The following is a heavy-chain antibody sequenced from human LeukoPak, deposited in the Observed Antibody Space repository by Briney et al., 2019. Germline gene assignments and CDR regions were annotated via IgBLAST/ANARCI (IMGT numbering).Heavy chain of an antibody. CDR3: ARVISGYVDY. CDR1: GFTFNNYW. D-gene: IGHD2-15*01. J-gene: IGHJ4*02. Sequence: GGSLRLSCAASGFTFNNYWMNWVRQAPEKGLEWVASIKQDGSEEYYVDSARGRFTISRDNAKNSLYLQMNSLRAEDTAVYYCARVISGYVDYWGPGTLVTVSS. CDR2: IKQDGSEE. V-gene: IGHV3-7*01.